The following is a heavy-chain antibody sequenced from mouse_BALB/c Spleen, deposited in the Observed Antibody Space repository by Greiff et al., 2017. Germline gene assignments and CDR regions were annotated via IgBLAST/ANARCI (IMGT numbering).Heavy chain of an antibody. CDR3: ARSRITTGFAY. CDR1: GYSITGDYA. Sequence: EVKLMESGPGLVKPSQSLSLTCTVTGYSITGDYAWNWIRQFPGNKLEWMGYISYSGSTSYNPSLKSRISITRDTSKNQFFLQLNSVTTEDTATYYCARSRITTGFAYWGQGTLVTVSA. D-gene: IGHD1-1*01. CDR2: ISYSGST. V-gene: IGHV3-2*02. J-gene: IGHJ3*01.